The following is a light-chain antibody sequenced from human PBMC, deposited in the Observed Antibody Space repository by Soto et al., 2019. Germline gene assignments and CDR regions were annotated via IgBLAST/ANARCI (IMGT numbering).Light chain of an antibody. CDR3: QQRSNWRT. Sequence: EIVLTQSPPTLALSPVQRATLSCRASQSVSSYLAWYQQKPGQAPRLLIYDASNRATGIPARFSGSGSGTDFTLTISSLEPEDFAVYYCQQRSNWRTFGQGTKVDI. CDR1: QSVSSY. J-gene: IGKJ1*01. V-gene: IGKV3-11*01. CDR2: DAS.